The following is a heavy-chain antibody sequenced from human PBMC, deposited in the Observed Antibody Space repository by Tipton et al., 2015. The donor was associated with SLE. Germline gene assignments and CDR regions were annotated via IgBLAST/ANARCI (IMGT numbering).Heavy chain of an antibody. J-gene: IGHJ6*02. CDR3: ARHPHMSNGWGFYYHYGMDV. CDR1: GGSFSGYY. Sequence: TLSLTCAVYGGSFSGYYWTWIRQTPGKGLEWIGEIDHFGSTTYNPSLQSRVTIAVDTSKNQFSLRLSSVTAADTAVYYCARHPHMSNGWGFYYHYGMDVWGQGTTVTVSS. CDR2: IDHFGST. V-gene: IGHV4-34*01. D-gene: IGHD6-19*01.